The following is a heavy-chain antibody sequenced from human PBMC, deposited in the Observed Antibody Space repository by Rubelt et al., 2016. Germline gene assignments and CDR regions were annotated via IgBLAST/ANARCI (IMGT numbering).Heavy chain of an antibody. D-gene: IGHD1/OR15-1a*01. J-gene: IGHJ6*02. V-gene: IGHV3-33*01. CDR1: GFTFSSYG. Sequence: GGGVVQPGRSLRLSCAASGFTFSSYGMPWVRQAPGKGLEWVAVIWYDGSNKYYGDSGKGRFTISRDNSKNTVYLQMNSLRAEDTAVYYCKWEHKTYYGTDVWGQGTAVTVSS. CDR2: IWYDGSNK. CDR3: KWEHKTYYGTDV.